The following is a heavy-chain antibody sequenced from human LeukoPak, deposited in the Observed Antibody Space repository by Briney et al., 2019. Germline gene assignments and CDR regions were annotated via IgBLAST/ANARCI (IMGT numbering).Heavy chain of an antibody. CDR2: INPDSGDT. J-gene: IGHJ4*02. D-gene: IGHD4-17*01. Sequence: ASVKVSCKASGYTITGYYMHWVRQAPGQGLEWMGWINPDSGDTNYAQTFQGRVTVTRDTSIRTVYLELSRLRSDDTAVYYCARDPSTVTTRHLDYWGQGTLVTVSS. V-gene: IGHV1-2*02. CDR3: ARDPSTVTTRHLDY. CDR1: GYTITGYY.